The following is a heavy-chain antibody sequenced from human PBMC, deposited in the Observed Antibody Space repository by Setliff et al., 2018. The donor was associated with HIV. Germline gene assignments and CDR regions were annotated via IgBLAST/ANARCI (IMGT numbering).Heavy chain of an antibody. Sequence: ASVKVSCKASGYTLTEVSMHWVRQAPGQGLEWMGWINPNSGGTKYAQTFQGRVTMTRDTSINTAYMDLSRLRSDDTAVYYCARDKLEETTESLWGPMKNDAFDIWGPGTLVTVS. CDR2: INPNSGGT. CDR1: GYTLTEVS. CDR3: ARDKLEETTESLWGPMKNDAFDI. J-gene: IGHJ3*02. V-gene: IGHV1-2*02. D-gene: IGHD1-1*01.